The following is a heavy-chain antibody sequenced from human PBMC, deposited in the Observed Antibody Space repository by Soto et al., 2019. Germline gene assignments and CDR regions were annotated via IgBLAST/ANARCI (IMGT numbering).Heavy chain of an antibody. CDR1: GYTFTSYA. CDR2: INAGNGNT. J-gene: IGHJ4*02. D-gene: IGHD2-2*02. V-gene: IGHV1-3*01. Sequence: GTSVKVSCKASGYTFTSYAMHWVRQEPGQRLEWMGWINAGNGNTKYSQKFQGRVTITRDTSASTAYMELSSLRSEDTAVYYCASSFTVPAAIAYWGQGTLVTVSS. CDR3: ASSFTVPAAIAY.